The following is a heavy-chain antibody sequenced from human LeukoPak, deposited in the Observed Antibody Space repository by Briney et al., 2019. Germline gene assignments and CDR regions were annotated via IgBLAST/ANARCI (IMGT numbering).Heavy chain of an antibody. Sequence: GGSLRLSCAASGFTFSSYWMHWVRQAPGKGLVWVSRINSDGSSTSYADSVKGRFTISRDNAKNSLYLQMNSLRAEDTAVYYCARDPRLGYSSSWYSPNYYYYMDVWGKGTTVTVSS. CDR3: ARDPRLGYSSSWYSPNYYYYMDV. J-gene: IGHJ6*03. CDR2: INSDGSST. CDR1: GFTFSSYW. D-gene: IGHD6-13*01. V-gene: IGHV3-74*01.